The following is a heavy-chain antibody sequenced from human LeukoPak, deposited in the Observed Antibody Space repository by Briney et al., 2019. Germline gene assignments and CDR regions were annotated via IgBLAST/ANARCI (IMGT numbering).Heavy chain of an antibody. Sequence: ASVKVSCKASGYTFTSYYMHWVRQAPGQGLEWMGIINPSGGSTSYAQKFQGRVTMTRDTSTSTVYMELSSLRSEDTAVYYCARMYYYDSSGYRGLDYWGQGTLVTVSS. CDR2: INPSGGST. V-gene: IGHV1-46*01. D-gene: IGHD3-22*01. CDR1: GYTFTSYY. J-gene: IGHJ4*02. CDR3: ARMYYYDSSGYRGLDY.